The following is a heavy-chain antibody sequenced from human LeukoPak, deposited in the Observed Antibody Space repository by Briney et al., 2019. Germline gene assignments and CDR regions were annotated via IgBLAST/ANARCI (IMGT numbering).Heavy chain of an antibody. CDR1: GGSFSGYY. CDR3: AREKNYYDSSVP. J-gene: IGHJ5*02. CDR2: INHSGST. D-gene: IGHD3-22*01. Sequence: SETLSLTCAVYGGSFSGYYWSWIRQPPGKGLEWTGEINHSGSTNYNPSLKSRVTISVDTSKNQFSLKLSSVTAADTAVYYCAREKNYYDSSVPWGQGTLVTVSS. V-gene: IGHV4-34*01.